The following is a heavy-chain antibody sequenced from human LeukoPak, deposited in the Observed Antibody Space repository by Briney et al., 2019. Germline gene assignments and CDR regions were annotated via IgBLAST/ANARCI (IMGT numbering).Heavy chain of an antibody. CDR2: IYYSGST. Sequence: SETLSLTCTVSGGSISSSSYYWGWIRQPPGKGLEWIGSIYYSGSTYYNPSLKSRVTISVDTSKTQFSLKLSSVTAADTAVYYCASQTPQLLWFGELLSYFDYWGQGTLVTVSS. CDR1: GGSISSSSYY. CDR3: ASQTPQLLWFGELLSYFDY. D-gene: IGHD3-10*01. J-gene: IGHJ4*02. V-gene: IGHV4-39*01.